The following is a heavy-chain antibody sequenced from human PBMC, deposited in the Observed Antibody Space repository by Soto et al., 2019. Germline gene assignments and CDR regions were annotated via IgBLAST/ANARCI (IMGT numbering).Heavy chain of an antibody. Sequence: PSETLSLTCAVSGYSISSGYYWGWIRQPPGKGLEWIGSIYHSGSTYYNPSLKSRVTISVDTSKNQFSLKLSSVTAADTAVYCCARDMLYDFWSGYFGYGIGIDYWGQGTLVTVSS. D-gene: IGHD3-3*01. V-gene: IGHV4-38-2*02. CDR1: GYSISSGYY. CDR3: ARDMLYDFWSGYFGYGIGIDY. CDR2: IYHSGST. J-gene: IGHJ4*02.